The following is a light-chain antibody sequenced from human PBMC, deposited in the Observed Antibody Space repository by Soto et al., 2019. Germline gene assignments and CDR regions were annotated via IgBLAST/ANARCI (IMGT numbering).Light chain of an antibody. J-gene: IGKJ1*01. CDR2: AAS. V-gene: IGKV1-39*01. CDR1: QSISSY. Sequence: DIQMTQSPSSLSASVGDRVTITCRASQSISSYLNWYQQKPGKAPKLLIYAASSLQSGVPSRFSGSGSGTDFTLTISSLQPEDFATYYCQQSYSTPPVLWTFGQGTKVEIK. CDR3: QQSYSTPPVLWT.